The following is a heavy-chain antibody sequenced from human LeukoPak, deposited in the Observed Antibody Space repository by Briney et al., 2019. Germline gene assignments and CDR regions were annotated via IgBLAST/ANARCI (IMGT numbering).Heavy chain of an antibody. Sequence: ASVKVSCKASGYTFTGYYMHWVRQAPGQGLEWMGWINPTSGGAKYAQKFQGRVTMTRDTSISTAYMELNTLRSDDTAMYYCARAAGDYGDYDYFYYMDVWGKGTTVTISS. CDR1: GYTFTGYY. V-gene: IGHV1-2*02. J-gene: IGHJ6*03. D-gene: IGHD4-17*01. CDR2: INPTSGGA. CDR3: ARAAGDYGDYDYFYYMDV.